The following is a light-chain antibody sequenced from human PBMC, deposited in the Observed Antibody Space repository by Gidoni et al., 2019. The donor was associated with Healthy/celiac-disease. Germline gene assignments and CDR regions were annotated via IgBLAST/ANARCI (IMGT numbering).Light chain of an antibody. Sequence: QSVLPQPPSLSGAPGQRVTISCTGSSSHIGAGYDVHWYQQLPGTAPKLLIYGNSNRPSGVPDRFSGSKSGTSASLAITGLQAEDEADYYCQSYDSSLSVLYVFGTGTKVTVL. V-gene: IGLV1-40*01. CDR3: QSYDSSLSVLYV. J-gene: IGLJ1*01. CDR1: SSHIGAGYD. CDR2: GNS.